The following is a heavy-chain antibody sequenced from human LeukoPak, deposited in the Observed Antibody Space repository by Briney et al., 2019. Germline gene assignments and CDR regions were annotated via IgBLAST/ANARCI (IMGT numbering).Heavy chain of an antibody. CDR2: IHNSGTT. CDR1: GGPFSGYF. J-gene: IGHJ4*02. D-gene: IGHD3-10*01. Sequence: PETLSLTCAVSGGPFSGYFWSWIRQSSGKGLEWIGEIHNSGTTNYNPSLNSRVTISEDTSKSQFYLNLSSVTAADTAVYYCARRYYYNLGSFPFDFWGQGTLVTVSS. CDR3: ARRYYYNLGSFPFDF. V-gene: IGHV4-34*01.